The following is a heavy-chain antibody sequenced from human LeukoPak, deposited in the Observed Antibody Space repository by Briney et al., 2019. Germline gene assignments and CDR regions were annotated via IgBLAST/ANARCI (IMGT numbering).Heavy chain of an antibody. J-gene: IGHJ3*02. CDR2: ISYDGSNK. V-gene: IGHV3-30-3*01. CDR3: ASIAVAGTGDAFDI. CDR1: GFTFSSYA. D-gene: IGHD6-19*01. Sequence: GRSLRLSCAASGFTFSSYAMHWVRQAPGKGLEWVAVISYDGSNKYYADSVKGRFTISRDNAKNSLYLQMNSLRAEDTAVYYCASIAVAGTGDAFDIWGQGTMVTVSS.